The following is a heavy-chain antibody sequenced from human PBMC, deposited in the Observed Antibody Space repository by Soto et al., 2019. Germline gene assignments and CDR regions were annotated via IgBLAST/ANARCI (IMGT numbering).Heavy chain of an antibody. CDR2: IYHSGST. Sequence: LSLTCAVSGGSISSSNWWSWVRQPPGKGLEWIGEIYHSGSTNYNPSLKSRVTISVDKSKNQFSLKLSSVTAADTAVYYCASGMLLNYYYGMDVWGQGTTVTVSS. CDR3: ASGMLLNYYYGMDV. V-gene: IGHV4-4*02. D-gene: IGHD2-8*01. J-gene: IGHJ6*02. CDR1: GGSISSSNW.